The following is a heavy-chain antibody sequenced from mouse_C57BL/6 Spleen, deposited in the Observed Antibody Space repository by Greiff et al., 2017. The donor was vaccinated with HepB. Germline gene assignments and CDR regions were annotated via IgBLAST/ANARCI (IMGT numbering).Heavy chain of an antibody. CDR2: IDPSDSYT. CDR1: GYTFTSYW. J-gene: IGHJ1*03. CDR3: AIGTYYSNARYFDV. Sequence: QVQLQQPGAELVRPGTSVKLSCKASGYTFTSYWMHWVKQRPGQGLEWIGVIDPSDSYTNYNQKFKGKATLTVDTSSSTAYMQLSSLTSEDSAVYYCAIGTYYSNARYFDVWGTGTTVTVSS. V-gene: IGHV1-59*01. D-gene: IGHD2-5*01.